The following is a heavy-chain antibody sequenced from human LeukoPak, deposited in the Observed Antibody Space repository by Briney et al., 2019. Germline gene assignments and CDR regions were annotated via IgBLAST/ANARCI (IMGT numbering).Heavy chain of an antibody. CDR2: IKRDGSEK. J-gene: IGHJ4*02. D-gene: IGHD1-14*01. V-gene: IGHV3-7*01. CDR3: AGNLGY. CDR1: GFSFSSYW. Sequence: PGGSLRLSCAASGFSFSSYWMSWVRRAPGKWLEWVANIKRDGSEKYYVDSVKGRFTISRDNAKNSLYLQMDSLRAEDTAVYYCAGNLGYWGQGTLVTVSS.